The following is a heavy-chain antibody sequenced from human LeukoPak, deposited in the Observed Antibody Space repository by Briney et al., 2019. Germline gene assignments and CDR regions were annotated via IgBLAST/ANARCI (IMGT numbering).Heavy chain of an antibody. CDR3: ARATLGPPDYYYDSSGYYYYFDY. CDR2: ISAYNGNT. CDR1: GYTFTSYG. V-gene: IGHV1-18*01. Sequence: ASVKVSCKASGYTFTSYGISWVRQAPGQGLEWMGWISAYNGNTNYAQKLQGRVTMTTDTSTSTAYMELRSLRSDDTAVYYCARATLGPPDYYYDSSGYYYYFDYWGQGTLVTVSS. D-gene: IGHD3-22*01. J-gene: IGHJ4*02.